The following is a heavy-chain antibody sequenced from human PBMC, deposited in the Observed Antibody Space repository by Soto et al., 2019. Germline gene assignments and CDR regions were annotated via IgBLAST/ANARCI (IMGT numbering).Heavy chain of an antibody. V-gene: IGHV1-69*02. J-gene: IGHJ6*02. CDR3: ARNGDCGGDCWDHSYYGMDV. CDR1: GGTFSSYT. D-gene: IGHD2-21*02. Sequence: QVQLVQSGAEVKKPGSSVKVSCKASGGTFSSYTISWVRQAPGQGLEWMGRIIPILGIANYAQKFQGRVTSTADKSTSSAYMELSSLRSEDTAVYYCARNGDCGGDCWDHSYYGMDVWGQGTTVTVSS. CDR2: IIPILGIA.